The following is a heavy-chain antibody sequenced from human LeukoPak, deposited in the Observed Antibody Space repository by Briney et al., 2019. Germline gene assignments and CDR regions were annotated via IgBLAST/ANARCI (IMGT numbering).Heavy chain of an antibody. D-gene: IGHD3-10*01. Sequence: PGGSLRLSCAASGFTFSSYAMSWVRQAPGKGPEWVSAISGSGGSTYYADSVKGRFTISRDNSKNTLYLQMNSLRAEDTAVYYCAKDPRELLWFGELFDYWGQGTLVTVSS. CDR3: AKDPRELLWFGELFDY. V-gene: IGHV3-23*01. CDR2: ISGSGGST. CDR1: GFTFSSYA. J-gene: IGHJ4*02.